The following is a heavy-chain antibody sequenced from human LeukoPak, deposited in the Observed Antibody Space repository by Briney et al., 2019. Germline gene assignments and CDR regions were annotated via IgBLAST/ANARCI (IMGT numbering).Heavy chain of an antibody. V-gene: IGHV3-30*02. Sequence: GGSLRLSCAASGFTFSSYWMSRVRQAPGKGLEWVAFIRYDGSNKYYADSVKGRFTISRDNSKNTLYLQMNSLRAEDTALYYCAKTQVYYYASVSVDYWGQGTLVTVSS. CDR2: IRYDGSNK. CDR3: AKTQVYYYASVSVDY. J-gene: IGHJ4*02. D-gene: IGHD3-10*01. CDR1: GFTFSSYW.